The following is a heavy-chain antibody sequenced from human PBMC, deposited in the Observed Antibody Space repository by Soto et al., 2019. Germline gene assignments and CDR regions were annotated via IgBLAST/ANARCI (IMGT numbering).Heavy chain of an antibody. CDR2: ISTYDADT. D-gene: IGHD6-25*01. CDR3: ATGGGVPYYYYGMDV. V-gene: IGHV1-18*01. Sequence: QVQLGQSGAEVKKPGAAGQVYCKASGYTXTXXXXXXXXXXXXXXXXWXGLISTYDADTNGAQTLHGGVTITTDTSTSAVYMELRIMTADDTGGYYCATGGGVPYYYYGMDVWGQGTPVTVSS. CDR1: GYTXTXXX. J-gene: IGHJ6*02.